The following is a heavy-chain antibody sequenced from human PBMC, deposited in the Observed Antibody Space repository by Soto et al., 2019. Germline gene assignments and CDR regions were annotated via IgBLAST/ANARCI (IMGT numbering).Heavy chain of an antibody. V-gene: IGHV1-24*01. CDR3: ATEFGELLSYENWFDP. CDR1: GYTLTELS. D-gene: IGHD3-10*01. J-gene: IGHJ5*02. Sequence: ASVKVSCKVSGYTLTELSMHWVRQAPGKGLEWMGGFDPEDGETIYAQKFQGRVTMTEDTSTDTAYMELSSLRSEDTAVYYCATEFGELLSYENWFDPWGQGTLVTVSS. CDR2: FDPEDGET.